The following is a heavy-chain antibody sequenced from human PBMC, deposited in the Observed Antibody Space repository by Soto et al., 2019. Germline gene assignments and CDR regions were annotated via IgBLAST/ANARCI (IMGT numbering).Heavy chain of an antibody. CDR3: ARGYYYGSGRPTPGGMDV. Sequence: ASVKVSCKASGYTFTNYGVSWVRQAPGQGLEWMGWISADTGNTNYAQKLQGRVTMTTDTSTSTAYMELRSLRSDDTAVYYCARGYYYGSGRPTPGGMDVWGQGTTVTVSS. D-gene: IGHD3-10*01. CDR2: ISADTGNT. J-gene: IGHJ6*02. V-gene: IGHV1-18*01. CDR1: GYTFTNYG.